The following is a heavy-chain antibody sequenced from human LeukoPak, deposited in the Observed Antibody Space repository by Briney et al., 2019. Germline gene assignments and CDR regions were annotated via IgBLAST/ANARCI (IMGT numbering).Heavy chain of an antibody. CDR3: ARLGSYLADY. V-gene: IGHV4-39*07. J-gene: IGHJ4*02. CDR1: GGSISSSSYY. D-gene: IGHD1-26*01. Sequence: SETLSLTCTVSGGSISSSSYYWGWIRQPPGKGLEWIGSIYYSGSTNYNPSLKSRVTISVDTSKNQFSLKLSSVTAADTAVYYCARLGSYLADYWGQGTLVTVSS. CDR2: IYYSGST.